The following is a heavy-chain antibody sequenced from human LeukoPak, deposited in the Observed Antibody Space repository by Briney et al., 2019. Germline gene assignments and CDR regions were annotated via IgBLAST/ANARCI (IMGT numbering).Heavy chain of an antibody. D-gene: IGHD4-17*01. Sequence: SETLSLTCTVSGGSISSYYWSWIRQPAGKGLEWIGRIYISGSTNYKSSLKSRVTISLDTSKNQFSLKLSSVTAADTAVYYCAREREGPYGYLDYWGQGTLVIVSS. CDR1: GGSISSYY. CDR3: AREREGPYGYLDY. J-gene: IGHJ4*02. V-gene: IGHV4-4*07. CDR2: IYISGST.